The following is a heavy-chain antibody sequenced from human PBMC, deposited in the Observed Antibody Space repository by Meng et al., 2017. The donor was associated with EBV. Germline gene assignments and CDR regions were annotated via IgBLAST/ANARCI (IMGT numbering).Heavy chain of an antibody. D-gene: IGHD4-11*01. Sequence: QVQLQESCPGLVKPSETMSLTCTVSGGSVNNESYYWGWIRQPPGKGLEYIGYIYYTGSTNYNSSLKSRVTISLDKSKNQFSLKLTSLTAADTAIYYCARGDYTNYPRWFDPWGQGTLVTVSS. CDR1: GGSVNNESYY. CDR3: ARGDYTNYPRWFDP. CDR2: IYYTGST. J-gene: IGHJ5*02. V-gene: IGHV4-61*01.